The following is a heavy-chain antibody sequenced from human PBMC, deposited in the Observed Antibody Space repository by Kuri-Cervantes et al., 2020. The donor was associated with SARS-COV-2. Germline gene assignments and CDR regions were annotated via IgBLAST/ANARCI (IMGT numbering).Heavy chain of an antibody. CDR2: ISSSSSTV. V-gene: IGHV3-48*02. CDR1: GFTFSSYS. Sequence: GESLKISCAASGFTFSSYSMNWVRQAPGKGLEWVSYISSSSSTVYYADSVKGRFTISRDNAKNSLYLQMNSLRDEDTAVYYCAREGYYDSSGYFDYWGKGTLVTVSS. CDR3: AREGYYDSSGYFDY. D-gene: IGHD3-22*01. J-gene: IGHJ4*02.